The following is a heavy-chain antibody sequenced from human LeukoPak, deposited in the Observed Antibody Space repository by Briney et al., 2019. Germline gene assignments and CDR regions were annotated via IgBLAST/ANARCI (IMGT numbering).Heavy chain of an antibody. V-gene: IGHV3-74*01. J-gene: IGHJ4*02. CDR3: ARELPFDY. Sequence: GGSLRLSCTASGFTFSRYWMHWVRQAPGKGLVWVSRISGDGSTTNYAESVKGRFTISRDNAKNMLYLQMNSLRAEDTAVYYCARELPFDYWGQGTLVTVSS. CDR2: ISGDGSTT. CDR1: GFTFSRYW.